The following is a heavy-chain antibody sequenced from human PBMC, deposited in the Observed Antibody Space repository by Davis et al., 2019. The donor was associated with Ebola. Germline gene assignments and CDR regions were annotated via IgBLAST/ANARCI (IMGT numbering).Heavy chain of an antibody. D-gene: IGHD3-22*01. J-gene: IGHJ4*02. Sequence: GGSLRLSCVVSGFDFSDYIMSWVRQAAGKGLEWVSGITGRGDSTFYADSVKGRFTIARDNSRNMVYLQMNSLRAEDTAVYYCAKSHSSGYFSGFDYWGQGTLVTVSS. CDR1: GFDFSDYI. CDR2: ITGRGDST. CDR3: AKSHSSGYFSGFDY. V-gene: IGHV3-23*01.